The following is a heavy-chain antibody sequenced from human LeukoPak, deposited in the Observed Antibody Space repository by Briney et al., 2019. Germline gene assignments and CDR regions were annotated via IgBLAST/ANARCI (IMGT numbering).Heavy chain of an antibody. J-gene: IGHJ6*03. CDR3: ARAQGGVLWFGELVNYYYMDV. CDR1: GFTFSGSA. D-gene: IGHD3-10*01. V-gene: IGHV3-73*01. CDR2: IRSTANGYAT. Sequence: GGSLRLSCAASGFTFSGSALHWVRQASGKGLEWVGRIRSTANGYATAYAASVKGRFTISRDDSKNTAYLQMDSLKTEDTAVYYCARAQGGVLWFGELVNYYYMDVWGKGTTVTISS.